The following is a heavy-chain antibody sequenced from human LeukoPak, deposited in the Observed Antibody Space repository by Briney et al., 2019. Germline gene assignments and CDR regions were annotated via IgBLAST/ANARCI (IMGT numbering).Heavy chain of an antibody. CDR1: GGSISSYY. V-gene: IGHV4-59*01. CDR3: ARVPGGYKTYYFDY. Sequence: PSETLSLTCTVSGGSISSYYWSWIRQPPGKGLEWIGYIYYSGSTNYNPSLKSRVTISVDTSKNQFSLKLSSVTAAGTAVYYCARVPGGYKTYYFDYWGQGTLVTVSS. D-gene: IGHD5-24*01. CDR2: IYYSGST. J-gene: IGHJ4*02.